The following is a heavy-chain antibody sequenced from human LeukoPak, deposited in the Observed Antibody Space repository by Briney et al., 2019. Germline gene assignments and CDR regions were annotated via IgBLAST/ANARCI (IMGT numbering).Heavy chain of an antibody. CDR2: IRYNGSNK. D-gene: IGHD3-10*01. J-gene: IGHJ4*02. CDR1: GFTFSSYG. V-gene: IGHV3-30*02. CDR3: AKASRSYGSGSYISPFDY. Sequence: GGSLRLSCAASGFTFSSYGMHWGRQAPGKGLEWVAFIRYNGSNKYYADSVKGRFTISRDNSKNTLYLQMNSLRAEDTAVYYCAKASRSYGSGSYISPFDYWGQGTLVTVSS.